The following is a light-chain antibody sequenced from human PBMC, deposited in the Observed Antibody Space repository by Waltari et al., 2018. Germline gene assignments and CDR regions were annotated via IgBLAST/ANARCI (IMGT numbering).Light chain of an antibody. Sequence: ETVMTQSPATLSVSPGERAALSCRASQSVSRTLDWYQQKPGQAPRLLIYGASTRATGLPERFSGSGSGTEFTLTISSLQSEDFAVYYCQQYNNWPLTFGGGTKVEIK. CDR3: QQYNNWPLT. J-gene: IGKJ4*01. CDR2: GAS. V-gene: IGKV3-15*01. CDR1: QSVSRT.